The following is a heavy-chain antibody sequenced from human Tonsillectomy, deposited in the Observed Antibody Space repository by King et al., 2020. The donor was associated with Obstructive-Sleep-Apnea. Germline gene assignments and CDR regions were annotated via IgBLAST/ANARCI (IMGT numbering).Heavy chain of an antibody. CDR1: GYTFTTSK. V-gene: IGHV1-46*01. J-gene: IGHJ4*02. Sequence: VQLVQSGAEVKSPGASVKVKVSCKTYGYTFTTSKIHWVRQAPGQGLEWMGIINPNDGRTRYSQKFKDRVTMTSDTSTNTVYMDLGSLRSDDTAVYFCVRDGGNYDLHSWGQGTLVTVSS. CDR2: INPNDGRT. CDR3: VRDGGNYDLHS. D-gene: IGHD1-26*01.